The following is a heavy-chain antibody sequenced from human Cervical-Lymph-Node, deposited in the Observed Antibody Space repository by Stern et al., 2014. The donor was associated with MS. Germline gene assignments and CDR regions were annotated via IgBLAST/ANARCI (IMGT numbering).Heavy chain of an antibody. V-gene: IGHV4-39*01. CDR1: GDSISTRNYY. CDR3: ARHKRPFFDS. D-gene: IGHD6-6*01. Sequence: QVQLQESGPGLLKPSETLSLTCTVSGDSISTRNYYWGWVRQAPGRGLEWIGSIYYSGSPYYNPSLESRVSTSIDTSKNQFSLRLISVTAADTAVYFCARHKRPFFDSWGQGALVTVSS. J-gene: IGHJ4*02. CDR2: IYYSGSP.